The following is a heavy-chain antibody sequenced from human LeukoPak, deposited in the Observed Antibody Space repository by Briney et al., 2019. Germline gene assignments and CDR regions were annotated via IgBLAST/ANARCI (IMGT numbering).Heavy chain of an antibody. J-gene: IGHJ3*02. CDR2: IYYSGST. V-gene: IGHV4-59*01. D-gene: IGHD6-6*01. CDR1: GGSISSYY. CDR3: ARVIAARLAFDI. Sequence: SETLSLTCTVSGGSISSYYWSWIRQPPGKGLEWIGYIYYSGSTNYNPSLKSRVTISVDTSKNQFSLKLSSVTAADTAVYCCARVIAARLAFDIWGQGTMVTVSS.